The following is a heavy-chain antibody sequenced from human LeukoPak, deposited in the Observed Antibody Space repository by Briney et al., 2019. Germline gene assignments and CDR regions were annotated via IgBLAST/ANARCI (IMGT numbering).Heavy chain of an antibody. D-gene: IGHD1-14*01. CDR2: INSGGSST. CDR1: GFTFSSYW. J-gene: IGHJ3*02. CDR3: STGSRHAFDI. Sequence: GGSLRLSCAGSGFTFSSYWMHWVRQAPGKGLVWVSRINSGGSSTSYADSVKGGFTISRDNAKNTLYRQMNSLRAEATAVYYCSTGSRHAFDIWGQGTMVTVSS. V-gene: IGHV3-74*01.